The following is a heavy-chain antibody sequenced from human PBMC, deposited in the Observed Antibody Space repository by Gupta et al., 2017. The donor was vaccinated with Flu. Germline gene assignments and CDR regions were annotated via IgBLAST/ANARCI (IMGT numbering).Heavy chain of an antibody. D-gene: IGHD2-2*01. CDR3: ARESPPCSTTGCFGLD. CDR1: GFTFRYYQ. V-gene: IGHV3-48*03. Sequence: EVYLVESGGGMVQPGGSLRLSCAASGFTFRYYQLTWVRQAPGKGLEWISYLSPSGSTIYYADSVKGRFTISRDNAKNSLYLKMDSLRAEDTAVYYCARESPPCSTTGCFGLDWGQGTLVTVSS. CDR2: LSPSGSTI. J-gene: IGHJ4*02.